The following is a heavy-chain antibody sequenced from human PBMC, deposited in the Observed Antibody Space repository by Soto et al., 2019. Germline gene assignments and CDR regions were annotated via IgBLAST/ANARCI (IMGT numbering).Heavy chain of an antibody. D-gene: IGHD3-10*01. V-gene: IGHV1-46*01. CDR1: GYTFTNYY. Sequence: ASVKVSCKASGYTFTNYYMHWVRQAPGQGLEWMGIIYPSGGSTRNAQKFQGRATMTRDTSTSTVYMELSSLRSEDTAVYYCARDFSGPMEYWGRGTLVTVSS. CDR2: IYPSGGST. J-gene: IGHJ4*02. CDR3: ARDFSGPMEY.